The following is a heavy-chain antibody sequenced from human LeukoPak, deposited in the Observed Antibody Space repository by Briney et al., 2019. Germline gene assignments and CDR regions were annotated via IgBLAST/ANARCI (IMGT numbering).Heavy chain of an antibody. CDR1: GFTFSDHY. D-gene: IGHD1/OR15-1a*01. CDR2: TRNKANSYTT. J-gene: IGHJ4*02. CDR3: ARDGTYGDFDY. Sequence: GGSLRLSCAASGFTFSDHYVDWVRQAPGKGLEWVGRTRNKANSYTTEYAASVKGRFTISRDDSKNSLYLQMNSLKTEDTAVYYCARDGTYGDFDYWGQGTLVTVSS. V-gene: IGHV3-72*01.